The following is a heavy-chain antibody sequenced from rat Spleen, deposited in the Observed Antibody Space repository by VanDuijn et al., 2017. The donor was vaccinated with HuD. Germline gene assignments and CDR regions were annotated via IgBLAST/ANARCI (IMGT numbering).Heavy chain of an antibody. CDR3: ARLTIADY. V-gene: IGHV1-57*01. D-gene: IGHD1-2*01. J-gene: IGHJ2*01. CDR1: GYTFTSYD. Sequence: QVQLQQSGAELAKPGSSVKISCKASGYTFTSYDISWIKQTTGQGLEYIGYINTGSGGTYYNEKFKGKATLTVDKSSSTAFMQLSSLTPEDTAVYYCARLTIADYWGQGVMVTVSS. CDR2: INTGSGGT.